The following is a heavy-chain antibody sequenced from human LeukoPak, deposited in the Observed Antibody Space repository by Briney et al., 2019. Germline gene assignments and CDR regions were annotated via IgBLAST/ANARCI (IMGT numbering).Heavy chain of an antibody. Sequence: GGSLRLSCAASGFTFSDYYMSWVRQAPGKGLEWVSVIYSDGSTYFADSVKGRFTISRDNSKNTLYLQMNSLRAEDTAVYYCARDLLGRPYYYGMDVWGQGTTVTVSS. CDR3: ARDLLGRPYYYGMDV. CDR2: IYSDGST. V-gene: IGHV3-53*01. J-gene: IGHJ6*02. CDR1: GFTFSDYY. D-gene: IGHD1-26*01.